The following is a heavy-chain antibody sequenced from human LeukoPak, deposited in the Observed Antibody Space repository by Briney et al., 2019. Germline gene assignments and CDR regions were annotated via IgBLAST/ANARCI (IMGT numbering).Heavy chain of an antibody. J-gene: IGHJ4*01. D-gene: IGHD3-3*02. Sequence: GGSLRLSCAASGFPFSSAWATWVRQVPGKGLEWVGRIKSKTDGGTTDYAAPVKGRFTISREDSKNTMYLQMNSLKIEDTAVYYCTATLAEREQNWGIGTLVTVSS. CDR3: TATLAEREQN. CDR2: IKSKTDGGTT. V-gene: IGHV3-15*01. CDR1: GFPFSSAW.